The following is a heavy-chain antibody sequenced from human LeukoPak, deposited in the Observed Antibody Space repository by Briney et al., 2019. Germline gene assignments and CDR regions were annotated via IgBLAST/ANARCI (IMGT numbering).Heavy chain of an antibody. J-gene: IGHJ5*02. Sequence: SETLSLTCTVSGGSISTSSSYWGWIRQPPGKGLVWIGSIYHSGSTYYNPSLKSRVTISVDTSKNQFSLKLGSVTAADTAVYYCARLYGDYPNANWFDPWGQGTLVTVSS. V-gene: IGHV4-39*07. CDR1: GGSISTSSSY. D-gene: IGHD4-17*01. CDR3: ARLYGDYPNANWFDP. CDR2: IYHSGST.